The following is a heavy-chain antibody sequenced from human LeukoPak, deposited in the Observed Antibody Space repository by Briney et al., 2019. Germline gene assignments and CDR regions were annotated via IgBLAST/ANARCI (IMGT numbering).Heavy chain of an antibody. V-gene: IGHV1-69*04. CDR1: GGAFNIYG. CDR2: IIPIRDMA. D-gene: IGHD6-19*01. J-gene: IGHJ4*02. Sequence: SVKVSCKASGGAFNIYGITWVRQAPGQGLEWMGRIIPIRDMAHYGQRFQGRVTITADRSTSTAYLELRRLTSDDTAFYYCATSGYTSRFDHWGQGTLVTVSS. CDR3: ATSGYTSRFDH.